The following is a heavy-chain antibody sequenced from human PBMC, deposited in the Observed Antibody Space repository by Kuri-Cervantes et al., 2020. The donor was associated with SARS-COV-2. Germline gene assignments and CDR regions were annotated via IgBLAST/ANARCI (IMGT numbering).Heavy chain of an antibody. D-gene: IGHD3-22*01. CDR3: ARQGFYYDSSGRSDY. J-gene: IGHJ4*02. CDR1: GYSFTSYW. Sequence: GGSLRLSCKGSGYSFTSYWIGWVRQMPGKGLEWMGRIDPSDSYTNYSPSFQGHVTISADKSISTAYLQWSSLKASDTAMYYCARQGFYYDSSGRSDYWGQGTLVTVSS. CDR2: IDPSDSYT. V-gene: IGHV5-10-1*01.